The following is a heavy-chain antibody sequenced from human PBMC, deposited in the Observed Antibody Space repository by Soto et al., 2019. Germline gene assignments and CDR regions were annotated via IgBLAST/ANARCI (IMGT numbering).Heavy chain of an antibody. J-gene: IGHJ5*02. CDR2: IYYRGNT. CDR1: CGSMSSSTYY. V-gene: IGHV4-39*01. Sequence: QLQLQESGPGLVKPSETLFLNCTVSCGSMSSSTYYWGWVRQPPGKGLEWVGSIYYRGNTYYSPSLNSRVTISVDTSKNHLFLRLSSVTAADTAVYYCARHKAVGGYGNSYDGLGPWGQGTLVIVSS. CDR3: ARHKAVGGYGNSYDGLGP. D-gene: IGHD5-18*01.